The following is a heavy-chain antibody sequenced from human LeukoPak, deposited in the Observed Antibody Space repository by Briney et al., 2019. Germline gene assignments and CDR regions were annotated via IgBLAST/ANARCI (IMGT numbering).Heavy chain of an antibody. D-gene: IGHD5-24*01. Sequence: GGSLRLSCAASGFTFSSSAMSWVRQAPGKGLEWVSSISGSGSGGSTYYADSVKGRFTISRDNSKNTLYLQMNSLRVEDTAVYYCAKSGYNRFDYWGQGTLVTVSS. CDR2: ISGSGSGGST. V-gene: IGHV3-23*01. J-gene: IGHJ4*02. CDR1: GFTFSSSA. CDR3: AKSGYNRFDY.